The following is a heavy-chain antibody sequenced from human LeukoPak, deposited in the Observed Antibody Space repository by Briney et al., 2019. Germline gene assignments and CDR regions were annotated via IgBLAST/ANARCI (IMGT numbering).Heavy chain of an antibody. CDR2: IYYSGST. CDR1: GGSISSYY. Sequence: SETLSLTCTVSGGSISSYYWSWIRQPPGKGLEWIGYIYYSGSTNYNPSLKSRVTTSVDTSKNQFSLKLSSVTAADTAVYYCARVGRYFDWLPKSVDAFDIWGQGTMVTVSS. D-gene: IGHD3-9*01. V-gene: IGHV4-59*01. CDR3: ARVGRYFDWLPKSVDAFDI. J-gene: IGHJ3*02.